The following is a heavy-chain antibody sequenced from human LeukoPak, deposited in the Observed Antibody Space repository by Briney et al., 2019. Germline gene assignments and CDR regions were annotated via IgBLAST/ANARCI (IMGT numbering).Heavy chain of an antibody. CDR3: ARAVRYGSGSYLLYYFDY. D-gene: IGHD3-10*01. Sequence: PGGSLRLSCAASGFTFSDHYMDWVRHAPGKGLELVGRTRNKANSYTTEYAASVKGRFTISRDDSKNSLYLQMNSLKTEDTAVYYCARAVRYGSGSYLLYYFDYWGQGTLVTVSS. V-gene: IGHV3-72*01. J-gene: IGHJ4*02. CDR2: TRNKANSYTT. CDR1: GFTFSDHY.